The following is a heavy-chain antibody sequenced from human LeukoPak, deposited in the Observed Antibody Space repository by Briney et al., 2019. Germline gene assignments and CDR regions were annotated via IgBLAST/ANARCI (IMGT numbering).Heavy chain of an antibody. J-gene: IGHJ5*02. Sequence: ASVKVSCKASGYTFTSYDINWVRQATGQGLEWMGWMNPNSGNTGYAQKFQGRVTMTRNTSISTAYMELSSLRSEDTAVYYCARGYVLLWFGELLHWFDPWGQGTLVTVSS. V-gene: IGHV1-8*01. CDR1: GYTFTSYD. CDR3: ARGYVLLWFGELLHWFDP. D-gene: IGHD3-10*01. CDR2: MNPNSGNT.